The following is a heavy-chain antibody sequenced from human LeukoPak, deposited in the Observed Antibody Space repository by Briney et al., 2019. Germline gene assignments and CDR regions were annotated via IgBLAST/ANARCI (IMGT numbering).Heavy chain of an antibody. Sequence: GGSLRLSCAAAGFTFSTYWMSWVRQAPGKGLEWVAKIKKDGSEKYYVDSVKGRFTISRDNAENSLYLQMNSLRAEDTAVYYCARAYQYGVDVWGQGTTVTVSS. V-gene: IGHV3-7*04. CDR2: IKKDGSEK. CDR3: ARAYQYGVDV. J-gene: IGHJ6*02. CDR1: GFTFSTYW.